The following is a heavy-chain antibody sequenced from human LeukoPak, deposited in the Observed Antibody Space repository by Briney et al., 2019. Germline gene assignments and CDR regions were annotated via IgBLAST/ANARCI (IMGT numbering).Heavy chain of an antibody. J-gene: IGHJ6*03. Sequence: GGSLRLSRAVSGFTVSGNYMSWVRQAPGKGLEWVSLIYSGGTTYYADSVKGRFTISRDNSKNTLYLQMNSLRAEDTAVYYCARSITYYYGSGSYYNWYHEAPMDVWGKGTTVTVSS. D-gene: IGHD3-10*01. CDR3: ARSITYYYGSGSYYNWYHEAPMDV. CDR2: IYSGGTT. CDR1: GFTVSGNY. V-gene: IGHV3-53*01.